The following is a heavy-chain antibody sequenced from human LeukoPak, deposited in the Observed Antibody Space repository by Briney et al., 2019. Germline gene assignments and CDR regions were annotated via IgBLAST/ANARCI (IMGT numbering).Heavy chain of an antibody. V-gene: IGHV1-69*13. CDR3: ARATVPFWSGYYTTQPSYMDV. CDR2: IIPIFGTA. D-gene: IGHD3-3*01. J-gene: IGHJ6*03. CDR1: GYTFTSYY. Sequence: GASVKVSCKASGYTFTSYYMHWVRQAPGQGLEWMGGIIPIFGTANYAQKFRGRVTITADESTSTAYMELSSLRSEDTAVYYCARATVPFWSGYYTTQPSYMDVWGKGTTVTVSS.